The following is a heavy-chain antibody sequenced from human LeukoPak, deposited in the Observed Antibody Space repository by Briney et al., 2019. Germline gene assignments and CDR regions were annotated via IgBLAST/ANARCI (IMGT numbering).Heavy chain of an antibody. CDR1: GITVTSNH. J-gene: IGHJ4*02. Sequence: GGSLRLSCAASGITVTSNHMSWVRQAPGKELEWVSVIYSGGSTYYADSVKGRFTISRGNSKITLYLQMDSLRTEDTAVYFCAKLYNYGYINWGQGTLVTVSS. CDR3: AKLYNYGYIN. V-gene: IGHV3-66*01. CDR2: IYSGGST. D-gene: IGHD5-18*01.